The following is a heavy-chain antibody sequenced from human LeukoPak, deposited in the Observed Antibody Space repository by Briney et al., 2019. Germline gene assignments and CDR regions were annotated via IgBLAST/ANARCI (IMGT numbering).Heavy chain of an antibody. D-gene: IGHD3-10*01. CDR3: AKDSLGFGELLPYYFDY. V-gene: IGHV3-30*02. Sequence: GGSLRLSCAASGFTFSSYGMHWVRQAPGKGLEWVAFIRYDGSNKYYADSVKGRFTISRDNPKNTLYLQMNSLRAEDTAVYYCAKDSLGFGELLPYYFDYWGQGTLVTVSS. CDR2: IRYDGSNK. J-gene: IGHJ4*02. CDR1: GFTFSSYG.